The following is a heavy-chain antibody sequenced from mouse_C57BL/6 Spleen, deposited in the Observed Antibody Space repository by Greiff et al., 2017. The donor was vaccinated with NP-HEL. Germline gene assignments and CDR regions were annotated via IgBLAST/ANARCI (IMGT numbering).Heavy chain of an antibody. CDR2: FYPGSGSI. J-gene: IGHJ3*01. CDR1: GYTFTEYT. Sequence: VQLQQSGAELVKPGASVKLSCKASGYTFTEYTIHWVKQRSGQGLEWIGWFYPGSGSIKYNEKFKDKATLTADKSSSTVYMELSRLTSEDSADYFGASHEDRVYYDYDEGPWLAYWGQGTLVTVSA. D-gene: IGHD2-4*01. CDR3: ASHEDRVYYDYDEGPWLAY. V-gene: IGHV1-62-2*01.